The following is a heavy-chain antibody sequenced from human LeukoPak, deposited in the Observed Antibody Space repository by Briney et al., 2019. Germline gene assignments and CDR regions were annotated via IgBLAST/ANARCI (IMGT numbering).Heavy chain of an antibody. CDR2: ISYDGSNK. J-gene: IGHJ6*02. V-gene: IGHV3-30-3*01. CDR1: GFTFSSYA. Sequence: PGRSLRLSCAASGFTFSSYAMHWVRQAPGKGLEWVAVISYDGSNKYYADSVKGRFTISRDNSKNTLYLQMNSLRAEDTAVYYCARPLRYSYEGSLGYYGMDVWGQGTTVTVSS. D-gene: IGHD5-18*01. CDR3: ARPLRYSYEGSLGYYGMDV.